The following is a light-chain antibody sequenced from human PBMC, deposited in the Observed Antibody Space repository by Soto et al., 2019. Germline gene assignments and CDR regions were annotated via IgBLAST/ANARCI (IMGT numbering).Light chain of an antibody. V-gene: IGKV1-5*01. Sequence: DIQMTQSPSPLSASVGDRVTITCRASQNVDRWLAWYQQKPGKAPKLLIYDASNLQSGVPSRFSGSGSGTELTLTISSLQPDDFATYYCQQYHSPWTFGQGTKVEV. CDR3: QQYHSPWT. CDR1: QNVDRW. J-gene: IGKJ1*01. CDR2: DAS.